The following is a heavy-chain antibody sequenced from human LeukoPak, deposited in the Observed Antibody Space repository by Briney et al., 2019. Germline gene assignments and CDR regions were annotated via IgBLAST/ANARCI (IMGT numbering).Heavy chain of an antibody. J-gene: IGHJ6*03. CDR3: ARVYSSGWYYYYYYMDV. CDR1: GYSLSSGYF. V-gene: IGHV4-38-2*02. D-gene: IGHD6-19*01. CDR2: IYHSGST. Sequence: SETLSLTCTVSGYSLSSGYFWGWIRQPPGKGLGCIGTIYHSGSTYYNPSLKSRVTISLDTSKNQFSLKLSSVTAADTAVYYCARVYSSGWYYYYYYMDVWGKGTTVTVSS.